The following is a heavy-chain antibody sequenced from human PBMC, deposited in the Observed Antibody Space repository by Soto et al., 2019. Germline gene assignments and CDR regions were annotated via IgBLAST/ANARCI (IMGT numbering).Heavy chain of an antibody. CDR2: VSNTGRT. D-gene: IGHD3-16*02. CDR1: GDSINTFY. V-gene: IGHV4-59*13. J-gene: IGHJ4*02. Sequence: SETLSLTCSVSGDSINTFYWSWIRLPPEKGLEWIGYVSNTGRTQYNPSLRSRVTISVDTSNSQVSLRLSSVTAADTAVYYCARAIRRLHPGDLSLGFFDYWGQGTLVTVSS. CDR3: ARAIRRLHPGDLSLGFFDY.